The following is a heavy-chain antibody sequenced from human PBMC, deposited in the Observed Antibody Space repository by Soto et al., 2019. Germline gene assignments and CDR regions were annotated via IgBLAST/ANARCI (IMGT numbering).Heavy chain of an antibody. CDR1: GGSSSGYY. Sequence: PSETLSLTCAVYGGSSSGYYWSWIRQPPGKGLEWIGEINHSGSTNYNPSPKSRVTISVDTSKNQFSLKLSAVTAADTAVYYCARGPVGGITDYWGHGTLVTVSS. V-gene: IGHV4-34*01. J-gene: IGHJ4*01. CDR3: ARGPVGGITDY. D-gene: IGHD3-22*01. CDR2: INHSGST.